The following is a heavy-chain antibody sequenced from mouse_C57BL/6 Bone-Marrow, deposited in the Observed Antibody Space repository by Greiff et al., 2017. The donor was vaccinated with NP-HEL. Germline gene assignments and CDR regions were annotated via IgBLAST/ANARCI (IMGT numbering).Heavy chain of an antibody. J-gene: IGHJ4*01. CDR2: INPNNGGT. Sequence: VQLQQSGPELVKPGASVKIPCKASGYTFTDYNMDWVKQSHGKSLEWIGDINPNNGGTIYNQKFKGKATLTVDKSSSTAYMELRSLTSEDTAVYYCARSYYGNYEGFAMDYWGQGTSVTVSS. CDR1: GYTFTDYN. CDR3: ARSYYGNYEGFAMDY. D-gene: IGHD2-10*01. V-gene: IGHV1-18*01.